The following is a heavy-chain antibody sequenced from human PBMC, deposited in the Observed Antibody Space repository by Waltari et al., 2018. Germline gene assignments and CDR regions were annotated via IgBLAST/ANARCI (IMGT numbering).Heavy chain of an antibody. J-gene: IGHJ3*02. CDR1: GFTFSSHS. D-gene: IGHD3-3*01. V-gene: IGHV3-21*01. CDR3: ARLYDFWSGSHAFDI. CDR2: IPHRSSYR. Sequence: EVQLVASGGGLVKPGGSLRLSCAASGFTFSSHSMNWVRQAPGKRLECVASIPHRSSYRSYADSVKGRFTISRDNAKNSLYLQMNSLRAEDTAVYYCARLYDFWSGSHAFDIWGQGTMVTVSS.